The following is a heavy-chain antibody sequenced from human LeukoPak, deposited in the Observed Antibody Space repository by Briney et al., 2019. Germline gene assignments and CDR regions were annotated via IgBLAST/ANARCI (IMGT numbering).Heavy chain of an antibody. Sequence: PGGSLRLSCAASGFTFSSYWMHWVRQAPGKGLVWVSRINSDGSSTSYADSVKGRFTISRDNAKNTLYLQMNSLRAGDTAVYYCARGDYYGSGSYYNNYYYYGMDVWGQGTTVTVSS. V-gene: IGHV3-74*01. CDR1: GFTFSSYW. J-gene: IGHJ6*02. CDR3: ARGDYYGSGSYYNNYYYYGMDV. D-gene: IGHD3-10*01. CDR2: INSDGSST.